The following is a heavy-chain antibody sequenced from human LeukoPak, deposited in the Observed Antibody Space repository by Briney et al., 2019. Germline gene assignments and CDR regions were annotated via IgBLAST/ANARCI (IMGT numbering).Heavy chain of an antibody. CDR2: ISGSGGST. Sequence: GGSLRLSCAASGFTFSSYAMSWVRQAPGKGLEWVSAISGSGGSTYYADFVKGRFTISRDNSKNTLYLQMNSLRAEDTAVYYCAKDRDISSWTLFDYWGQGTLVTVSS. J-gene: IGHJ4*02. V-gene: IGHV3-23*01. CDR3: AKDRDISSWTLFDY. CDR1: GFTFSSYA. D-gene: IGHD6-13*01.